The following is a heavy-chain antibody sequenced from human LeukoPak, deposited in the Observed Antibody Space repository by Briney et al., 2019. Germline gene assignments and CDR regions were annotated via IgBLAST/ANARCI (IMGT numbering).Heavy chain of an antibody. Sequence: ASVKVSCKASGYTFTGYYMHWVRQAPGKGLEWMGGFDPEDGETIYAQKFQGRVTMTEDTSTDTAYMELSSLRSEDTAVYYCATVLLGSGWYGLIDYWGQGTLVTVSS. V-gene: IGHV1-24*01. J-gene: IGHJ4*02. CDR2: FDPEDGET. CDR3: ATVLLGSGWYGLIDY. D-gene: IGHD6-19*01. CDR1: GYTFTGYY.